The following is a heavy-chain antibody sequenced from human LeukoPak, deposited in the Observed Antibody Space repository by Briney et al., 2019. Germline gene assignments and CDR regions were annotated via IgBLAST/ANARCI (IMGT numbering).Heavy chain of an antibody. Sequence: GGSLRLSCAASGFTFSDYYMSWIRQAPGKGLEWVSYISSSGSTIYYADSVKGRFTISRDNAKNSLYLQMNSLSAEDTAVYYCAREYYYGSGSYYNWFDPWGQGTLVTVSS. CDR3: AREYYYGSGSYYNWFDP. J-gene: IGHJ5*02. CDR2: ISSSGSTI. D-gene: IGHD3-10*01. CDR1: GFTFSDYY. V-gene: IGHV3-11*04.